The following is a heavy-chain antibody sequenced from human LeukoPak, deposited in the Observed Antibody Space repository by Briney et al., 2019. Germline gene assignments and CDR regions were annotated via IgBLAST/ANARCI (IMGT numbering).Heavy chain of an antibody. V-gene: IGHV1-2*06. D-gene: IGHD2-15*01. CDR3: ARGLVVKKSHTQPYYYYGMDV. J-gene: IGHJ6*02. Sequence: GASVKVSCKASGYTFTGYYMHWVRQAPGQGLEWMGRINPNSGGTNYAQKFQGRVTMTRDTSISTAYMELSRLRSDDTAVYYCARGLVVKKSHTQPYYYYGMDVWGQGTTVTVSS. CDR2: INPNSGGT. CDR1: GYTFTGYY.